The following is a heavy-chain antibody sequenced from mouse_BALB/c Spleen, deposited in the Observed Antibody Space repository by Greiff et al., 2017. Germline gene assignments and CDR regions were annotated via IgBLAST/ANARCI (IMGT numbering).Heavy chain of an antibody. CDR1: GFTFSDYY. J-gene: IGHJ2*01. D-gene: IGHD4-1*01. Sequence: EVKLMESGGGLVKPGGSLKLSCAASGFTFSDYYMYWVRQTPEKRLEWVATISDGGSYTYYPDSVKGRFTISRDNAKNNLYLQMSSLKSEDTAMYYCARGGVGPRDYWGQGTTLTVSS. CDR3: ARGGVGPRDY. V-gene: IGHV5-4*02. CDR2: ISDGGSYT.